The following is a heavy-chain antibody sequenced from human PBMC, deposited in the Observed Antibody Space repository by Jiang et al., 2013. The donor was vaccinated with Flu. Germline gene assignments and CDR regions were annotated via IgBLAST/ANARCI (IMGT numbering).Heavy chain of an antibody. D-gene: IGHD3-22*01. Sequence: VMSGAEVKKPGASVKVSCKASGYTFTSYAMHWVRQAPGQRLEWMGWINAGNGNTKYSQKFQGRVTITRDTSASTAYMELSSLRSEDTAVYYCARGPTYYDSSGYYYLRASVHFDYWGQGTLVTVSS. CDR3: ARGPTYYDSSGYYYLRASVHFDY. V-gene: IGHV1-3*01. J-gene: IGHJ4*02. CDR1: GYTFTSYA. CDR2: INAGNGNT.